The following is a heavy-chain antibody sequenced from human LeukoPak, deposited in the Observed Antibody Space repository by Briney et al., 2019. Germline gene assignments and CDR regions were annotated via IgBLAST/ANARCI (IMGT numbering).Heavy chain of an antibody. J-gene: IGHJ4*02. V-gene: IGHV4-59*01. D-gene: IGHD6-19*01. CDR2: IYYSGST. Sequence: SETLSLTCTVSGGSISSYHWSWIRQPPGKGLEWIGYIYYSGSTNYNPSLKSRVTISVDTSKNQFSLKLSSVTAADTAVYYCARDSSGRPLDYWGQGTLVTVSS. CDR1: GGSISSYH. CDR3: ARDSSGRPLDY.